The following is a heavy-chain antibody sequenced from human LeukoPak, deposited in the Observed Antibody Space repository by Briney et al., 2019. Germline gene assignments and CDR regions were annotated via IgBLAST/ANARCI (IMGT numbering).Heavy chain of an antibody. CDR1: GFTFSSCS. CDR2: ISSNSSYI. V-gene: IGHV3-21*01. Sequence: KPGGSLRLSCAASGFTFSSCSMNWVRQAPGKGLEWVSSISSNSSYIYYADSVKGRFTISRDNAKNSLYLQMNSLRAEDTAVYYCARVGPPPINIFDYWGQGTLVTVSS. CDR3: ARVGPPPINIFDY. D-gene: IGHD1-14*01. J-gene: IGHJ4*02.